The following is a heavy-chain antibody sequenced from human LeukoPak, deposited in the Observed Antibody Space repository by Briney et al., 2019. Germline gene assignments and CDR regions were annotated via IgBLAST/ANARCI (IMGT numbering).Heavy chain of an antibody. J-gene: IGHJ6*03. CDR2: INHSGST. D-gene: IGHD3-9*01. CDR1: GGSFSGYY. CDR3: ARVHPRTYYDILTGYYRAQVYYYYYMDV. Sequence: SETLSPTCAVYGGSFSGYYWSWIRQPPGKGLEWIGEINHSGSTNYNPSLKSRVTISVDTSKNQFSLKLSSVTAADTAVYYCARVHPRTYYDILTGYYRAQVYYYYYMDVWGKGTTVTVSS. V-gene: IGHV4-34*01.